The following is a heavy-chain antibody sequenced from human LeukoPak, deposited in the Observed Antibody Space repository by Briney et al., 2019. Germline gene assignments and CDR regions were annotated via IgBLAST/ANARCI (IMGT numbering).Heavy chain of an antibody. V-gene: IGHV4-39*02. CDR1: GGSISSSSYY. CDR3: ARGPGGGSYSDAFDI. Sequence: SETLSLTCTVSGGSISSSSYYWGWIRQSPGKGLEWVGSSYYGGSTYYNPSLKSRVTISIDTSKNQFSLNLSPVTAADTAVYYCARGPGGGSYSDAFDIWGQGTMVTVSS. D-gene: IGHD1-26*01. J-gene: IGHJ3*02. CDR2: SYYGGST.